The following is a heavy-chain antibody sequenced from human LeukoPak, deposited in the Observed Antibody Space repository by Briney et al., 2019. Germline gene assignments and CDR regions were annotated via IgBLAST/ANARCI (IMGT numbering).Heavy chain of an antibody. CDR3: ARGPSPAEPPY. J-gene: IGHJ4*02. Sequence: GGSLRLSCAASGFTVSSNYMSWVRQAPGKGLEWVSVIYSGGSTYYADSVKGRFTISRDNSKNTLYLQMNSLRAEDTAVYYCARGPSPAEPPYWGQGTLVTVSS. CDR2: IYSGGST. D-gene: IGHD2-2*01. V-gene: IGHV3-66*02. CDR1: GFTVSSNY.